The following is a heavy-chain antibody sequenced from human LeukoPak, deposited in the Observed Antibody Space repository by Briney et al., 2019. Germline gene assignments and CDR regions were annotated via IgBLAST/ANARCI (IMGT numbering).Heavy chain of an antibody. CDR3: ARVSAMVYWFDP. J-gene: IGHJ5*02. Sequence: GGSLRLSCAASGFTVSSNYMSWVRQAPGKGLEWVSVIYSGGSTYYADSVKGRFTISRDNSKNTLYLQMNSLRAEDTAVYYCARVSAMVYWFDPWGQGTLVTVSS. CDR1: GFTVSSNY. D-gene: IGHD5-18*01. CDR2: IYSGGST. V-gene: IGHV3-53*01.